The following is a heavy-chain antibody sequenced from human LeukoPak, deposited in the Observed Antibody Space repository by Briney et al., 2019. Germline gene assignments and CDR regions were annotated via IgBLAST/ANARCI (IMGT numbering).Heavy chain of an antibody. J-gene: IGHJ4*02. CDR3: ATLAGGSFFDY. D-gene: IGHD1-26*01. Sequence: SETLSLTCAVSGYSISSGYYWGWIRQPPGTGLEWIGSIYHSGSTYYNPSLKSRVTISVDTSKNQFFLKLSSVTAADTAVYYCATLAGGSFFDYWGQGTLVTVSS. V-gene: IGHV4-38-2*01. CDR2: IYHSGST. CDR1: GYSISSGYY.